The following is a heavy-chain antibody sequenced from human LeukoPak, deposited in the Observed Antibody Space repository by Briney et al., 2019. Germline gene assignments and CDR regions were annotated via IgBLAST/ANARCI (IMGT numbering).Heavy chain of an antibody. D-gene: IGHD3-3*01. CDR3: ARGGRYYDSSIDVYFDYHFMEV. Sequence: GESLKISCKGSGYSFTSYWIGWVRQATGQGPEWMGWINPKSGNTGYAQKFQGRVTFSRDTSINTVYLDMTSLTSEDTAVYYCARGGRYYDSSIDVYFDYHFMEVWGTGTTVTVSS. V-gene: IGHV1-8*03. J-gene: IGHJ6*03. CDR1: GYSFTSYW. CDR2: INPKSGNT.